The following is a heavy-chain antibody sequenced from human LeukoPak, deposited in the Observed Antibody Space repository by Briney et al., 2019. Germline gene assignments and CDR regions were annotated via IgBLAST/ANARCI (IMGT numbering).Heavy chain of an antibody. V-gene: IGHV1-69*04. CDR1: GGTFSSYA. D-gene: IGHD3-3*01. J-gene: IGHJ4*02. CDR3: ARFLEWYYLSL. CDR2: IIPILGIA. Sequence: SVKVSCKASGGTFSSYAISWVRQAPGQGLEWMGRIIPILGIANYAQKLQGRVTMTTDTSTSTAYMELRSLRSDDTAVYYCARFLEWYYLSLWGQGTLVTVSS.